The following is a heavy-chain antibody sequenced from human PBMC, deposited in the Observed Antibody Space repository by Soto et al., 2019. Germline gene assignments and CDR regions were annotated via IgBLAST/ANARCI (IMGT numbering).Heavy chain of an antibody. CDR1: GFSLSTSGVG. D-gene: IGHD4-17*01. J-gene: IGHJ5*02. CDR3: AHAEDYGDYGNRFDP. CDR2: IYWDDDK. Sequence: QITLKESGPTLVKPTQTLTLTCTFSGFSLSTSGVGVGWIRQPPGKALEWLALIYWDDDKRYSPSLKSRLTITKDTSKNQVVLTMTNMDPVDTATYYCAHAEDYGDYGNRFDPWGQGTLVTVSS. V-gene: IGHV2-5*02.